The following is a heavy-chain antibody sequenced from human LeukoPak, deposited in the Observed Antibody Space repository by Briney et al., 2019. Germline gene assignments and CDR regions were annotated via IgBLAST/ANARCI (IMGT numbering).Heavy chain of an antibody. D-gene: IGHD5-24*01. CDR2: ISGSGGST. CDR3: AKAGWLQWTQYYFDY. J-gene: IGHJ4*02. V-gene: IGHV3-23*01. Sequence: AGGSLRLSCAASGFTFSSYGMSWVRQAPGKGLEWVSAISGSGGSTYYADSVKGRFTISRDNSKNTLYLQVNSQRAEDTAVYYCAKAGWLQWTQYYFDYWGQGTLVTVSS. CDR1: GFTFSSYG.